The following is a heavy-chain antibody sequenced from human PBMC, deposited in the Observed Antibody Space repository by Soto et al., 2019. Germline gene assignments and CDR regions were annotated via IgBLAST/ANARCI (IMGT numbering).Heavy chain of an antibody. CDR3: TGYAGLPEAVEGFEP. V-gene: IGHV4-39*02. Sequence: SETLSGPWTLGGGDISCGDYSGAWIRQPPGKGLEWIASIYYVGSTFYNSSLESRVTISVDISKNLFSLKLPSVTGTDTGVYFCTGYAGLPEAVEGFEPWGQGTMVTFSS. CDR2: IYYVGST. J-gene: IGHJ5*02. CDR1: GGDISCGDYS. D-gene: IGHD6-19*01.